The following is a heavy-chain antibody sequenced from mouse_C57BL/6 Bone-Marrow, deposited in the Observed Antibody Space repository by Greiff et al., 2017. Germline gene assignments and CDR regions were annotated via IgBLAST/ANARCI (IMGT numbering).Heavy chain of an antibody. CDR2: INPGSGGT. CDR1: GYAFTNYL. J-gene: IGHJ1*03. D-gene: IGHD1-1*01. V-gene: IGHV1-54*01. CDR3: ARHYGSSYWYFDV. Sequence: VQLQQSGAELVRPGTSVKVSCKASGYAFTNYLIEWVKQRPGQGLEWIGVINPGSGGTNYNEKFKGKATLTAAKSSSTAYMQLSSLTSEDSAVYFCARHYGSSYWYFDVWGTGTTVTVSS.